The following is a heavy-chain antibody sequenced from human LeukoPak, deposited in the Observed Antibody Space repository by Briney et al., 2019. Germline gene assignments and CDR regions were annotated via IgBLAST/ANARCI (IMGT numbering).Heavy chain of an antibody. CDR2: INHSGST. J-gene: IGHJ4*02. Sequence: PGGSLRLSCAASGFTFSSSWMSWIRQPPGKGLEWIGEINHSGSTNYNPSLKSRVTISVDTSKNQFSLKLSSVTAADTAVYYCARGLEPGCSSGWYYYWGQGTLVTVSS. V-gene: IGHV4-34*01. CDR3: ARGLEPGCSSGWYYY. CDR1: GFTFSSSW. D-gene: IGHD6-19*01.